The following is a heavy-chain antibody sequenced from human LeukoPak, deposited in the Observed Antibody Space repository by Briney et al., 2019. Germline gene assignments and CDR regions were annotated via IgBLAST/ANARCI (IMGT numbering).Heavy chain of an antibody. Sequence: ASVKVSCKASGYTFTSYAMHWVRQAPGQRLEWMGWINAGNGNTKYSQKFQGRVTITRDTSASAAYMELSSLRSEDTAVYYCARDASSWGYYFDYWGQGTLVTVSS. J-gene: IGHJ4*02. D-gene: IGHD7-27*01. CDR1: GYTFTSYA. V-gene: IGHV1-3*01. CDR2: INAGNGNT. CDR3: ARDASSWGYYFDY.